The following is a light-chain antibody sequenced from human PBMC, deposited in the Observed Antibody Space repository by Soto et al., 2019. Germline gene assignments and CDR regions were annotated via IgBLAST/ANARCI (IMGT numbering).Light chain of an antibody. V-gene: IGKV1-5*03. CDR3: HQAGTFPFT. CDR1: QTISSW. Sequence: DIQMTQSPSTLSGSVGDRVTITCRASQTISSWLAWYQQKPGKAPKLLIYKASTLKSGVPSRFSGSGSGTEFSLTISSLQTEDFATYFCHQAGTFPFTFGPGTKVDIK. CDR2: KAS. J-gene: IGKJ3*01.